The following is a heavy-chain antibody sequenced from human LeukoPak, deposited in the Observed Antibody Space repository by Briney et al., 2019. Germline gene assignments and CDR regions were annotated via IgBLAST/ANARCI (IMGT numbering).Heavy chain of an antibody. V-gene: IGHV1-46*01. CDR1: GYTFTSYY. Sequence: EASVKVSCKASGYTFTSYYMHWVRQAPGQGLEWMGIINPSGGSTSYAQKFQGRVTMTRDTSTSTVYMELSSLRSEDTAVYYCARGCGIQLWFGACPYGMDVWGQGTTVTVSS. CDR2: INPSGGST. J-gene: IGHJ6*02. D-gene: IGHD5-18*01. CDR3: ARGCGIQLWFGACPYGMDV.